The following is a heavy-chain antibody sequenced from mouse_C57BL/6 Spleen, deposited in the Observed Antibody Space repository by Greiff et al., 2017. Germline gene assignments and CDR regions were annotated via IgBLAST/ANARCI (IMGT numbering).Heavy chain of an antibody. D-gene: IGHD2-3*01. Sequence: QVQLQQPGAELVMPGASVKLSCKASGYTFTSYWMHWVKQRPGQGLEWIGGIDRSDSYTDYNQKFKGKSTLTVDTSSSTAYMQLSSLTSEDSAVYYCARWDGYYLDYWGQGTTLTVSS. CDR2: IDRSDSYT. V-gene: IGHV1-69*01. CDR3: ARWDGYYLDY. J-gene: IGHJ2*01. CDR1: GYTFTSYW.